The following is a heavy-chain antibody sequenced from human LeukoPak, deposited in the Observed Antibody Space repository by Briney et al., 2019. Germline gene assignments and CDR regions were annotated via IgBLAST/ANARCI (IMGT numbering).Heavy chain of an antibody. J-gene: IGHJ6*03. V-gene: IGHV4-59*01. CDR3: ARARKDRLGMGVYYYYMDV. D-gene: IGHD7-27*01. CDR2: IYYSGST. CDR1: GGSISSYY. Sequence: TSETLSLTCTVSGGSISSYYWSWIRQPPGKGLEWIGYIYYSGSTNYNPSLKSRVTISVDTSKNQFSLKLSSVTAADTAVYYCARARKDRLGMGVYYYYMDVWGKGTTVTISS.